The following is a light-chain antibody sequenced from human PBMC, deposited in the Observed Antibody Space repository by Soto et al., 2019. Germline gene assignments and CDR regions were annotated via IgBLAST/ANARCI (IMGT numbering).Light chain of an antibody. J-gene: IGLJ3*02. CDR2: EDN. Sequence: KFMLTQPHSVSESPGKTVTMSCTRSSGSIASNYVQWYQQRPGSSPTTVIYEDNQRPSGVPARFSGSIDSSSNSASLSISGLKTEDEADYYCQSYDNNNHWVFGGGTKLTVL. CDR3: QSYDNNNHWV. V-gene: IGLV6-57*01. CDR1: SGSIASNY.